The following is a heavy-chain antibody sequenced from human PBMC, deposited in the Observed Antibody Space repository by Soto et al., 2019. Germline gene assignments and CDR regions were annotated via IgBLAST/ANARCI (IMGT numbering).Heavy chain of an antibody. Sequence: GGSLRLSCAASGFTFSSYGMHWVRQAPGKGLEWVAVIWYDGSNKYYADSVKGRFTISRDNSKNTLYLQMNSLRAEDTAVYYCARAVHPGITGTTIYYYYYMDVWGKGTTVTVSS. V-gene: IGHV3-33*01. J-gene: IGHJ6*03. CDR1: GFTFSSYG. CDR3: ARAVHPGITGTTIYYYYYMDV. CDR2: IWYDGSNK. D-gene: IGHD1-7*01.